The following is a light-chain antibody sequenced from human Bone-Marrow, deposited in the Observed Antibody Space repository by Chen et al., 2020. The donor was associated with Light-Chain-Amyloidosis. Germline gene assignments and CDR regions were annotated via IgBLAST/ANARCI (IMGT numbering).Light chain of an antibody. Sequence: DIQMTQPPSTLSASVGDRVTITCRATESVSTYLAWYQQKPGKAPRLLIYKASALEDGVPSRFSGRGSGTEFTLAISSLQPDDSATCYCQHYKTYPYTFGPGTKLE. CDR1: ESVSTY. V-gene: IGKV1-5*03. J-gene: IGKJ2*01. CDR3: QHYKTYPYT. CDR2: KAS.